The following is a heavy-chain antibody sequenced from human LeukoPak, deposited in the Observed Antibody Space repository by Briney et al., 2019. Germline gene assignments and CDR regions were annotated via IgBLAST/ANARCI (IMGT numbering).Heavy chain of an antibody. J-gene: IGHJ4*02. CDR1: GGSISSGSYY. Sequence: PSETLSLTCTVSGGSISSGSYYWSWIRQPAGKGLEWIERIYTSGTTHYNPSLKSRVTMSVDTSKNQFSLKLRSVTAADTAVYYCARGPTTVTRAFDYWGQGILVTVSS. CDR3: ARGPTTVTRAFDY. CDR2: IYTSGTT. V-gene: IGHV4-61*02. D-gene: IGHD4-17*01.